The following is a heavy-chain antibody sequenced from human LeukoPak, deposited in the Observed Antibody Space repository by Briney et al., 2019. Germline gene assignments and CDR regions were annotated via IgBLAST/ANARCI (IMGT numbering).Heavy chain of an antibody. CDR3: ARGDGGYDFWSGPLSRPPDY. V-gene: IGHV4-34*01. J-gene: IGHJ4*02. CDR1: GGSFSGYY. D-gene: IGHD3-3*01. Sequence: PSETLSLTCAVYGGSFSGYYWSWIRQPPGKGLEWIGEINHSGSTNYNPSLKSRVTISVDTSKDQFSLKLSSVTAADTAVYYCARGDGGYDFWSGPLSRPPDYWGQGTLVTVSS. CDR2: INHSGST.